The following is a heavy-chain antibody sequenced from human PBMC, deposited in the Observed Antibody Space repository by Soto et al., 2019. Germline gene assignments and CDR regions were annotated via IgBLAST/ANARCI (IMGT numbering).Heavy chain of an antibody. V-gene: IGHV4-59*01. J-gene: IGHJ5*02. D-gene: IGHD6-19*01. Sequence: SETLSLTCTVSGGSISSYYWSWIRQPPGKGLEWIGYIYYSGSTNYNPSLKSRVTISVDTSKNQFSLKLSSVAAADTAVYYCARGSIAVAAGAFFNWFDPWGQGTLVTVSS. CDR1: GGSISSYY. CDR3: ARGSIAVAAGAFFNWFDP. CDR2: IYYSGST.